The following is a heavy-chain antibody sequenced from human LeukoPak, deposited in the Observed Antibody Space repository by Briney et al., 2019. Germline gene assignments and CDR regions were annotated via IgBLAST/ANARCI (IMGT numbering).Heavy chain of an antibody. CDR1: GGSISSGSYY. J-gene: IGHJ5*01. D-gene: IGHD3-10*01. Sequence: SETLSLTCTVSGGSISSGSYYWSWIRQPAGKGLEWIGRIYTSGSTNYNPSLKSRVTISVDTSKNQFSLKLSSVTAADTAVYYCARRDYGSGSYTPFDYWGHGTLVTASS. CDR3: ARRDYGSGSYTPFDY. V-gene: IGHV4-61*02. CDR2: IYTSGST.